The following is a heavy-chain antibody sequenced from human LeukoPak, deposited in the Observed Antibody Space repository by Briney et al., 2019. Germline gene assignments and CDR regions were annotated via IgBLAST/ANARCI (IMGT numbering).Heavy chain of an antibody. CDR2: IYSGGST. J-gene: IGHJ4*02. D-gene: IGHD6-13*01. Sequence: PGGSLRLSCAASGFTVSSNYMSWVRQAPGKGLEWVSVIYSGGSTYYADSVKGRITISGDNSKSTLSLQMNSLRAEDTAVYYCARGAGYSSSWYDYWGQGTVVTVSS. V-gene: IGHV3-53*01. CDR1: GFTVSSNY. CDR3: ARGAGYSSSWYDY.